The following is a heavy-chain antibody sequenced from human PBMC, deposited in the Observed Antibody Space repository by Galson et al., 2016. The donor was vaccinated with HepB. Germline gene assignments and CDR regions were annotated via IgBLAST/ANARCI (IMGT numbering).Heavy chain of an antibody. Sequence: SLRLSCAASGFTFSSYAMHWVRQAPGKGLEWVAVISYDGSTKYYADSAKGRFTISRDNSKNTLSVQMNSLRAEDTAVYYCAVAYSNYWPLGYWGQGTLVTVSS. D-gene: IGHD2-21*01. CDR1: GFTFSSYA. J-gene: IGHJ4*02. V-gene: IGHV3-30-3*01. CDR2: ISYDGSTK. CDR3: AVAYSNYWPLGY.